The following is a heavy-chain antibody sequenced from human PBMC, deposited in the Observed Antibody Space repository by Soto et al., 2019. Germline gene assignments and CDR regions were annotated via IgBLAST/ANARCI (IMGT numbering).Heavy chain of an antibody. V-gene: IGHV3-30*03. J-gene: IGHJ4*02. CDR2: ISDDGSNK. Sequence: QVQLMESGGGVVQPGRSLRLSCAASGFTFSGYGMHWVRQAPGKGLEWVAVISDDGSNKYYADSVKGRFTISRDNSKNTLYLQMNSLRPEDTAVYYCAVNPFDYWGQGTLVTVSS. CDR3: AVNPFDY. CDR1: GFTFSGYG.